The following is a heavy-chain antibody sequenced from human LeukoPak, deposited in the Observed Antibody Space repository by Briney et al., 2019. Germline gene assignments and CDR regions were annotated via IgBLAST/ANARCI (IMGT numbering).Heavy chain of an antibody. V-gene: IGHV5-51*01. CDR1: GCSFTSYW. CDR2: IYPGDSDT. D-gene: IGHD4-17*01. J-gene: IGHJ3*02. Sequence: GESLQISCKGSGCSFTSYWIGWVRQVPGKGLEGMGIIYPGDSDTRYSPSFQGQVTISAAKSITTAYLQWSSLKASDTAMYYCARRVGYGDYSAFDIWGQGTMVTVSS. CDR3: ARRVGYGDYSAFDI.